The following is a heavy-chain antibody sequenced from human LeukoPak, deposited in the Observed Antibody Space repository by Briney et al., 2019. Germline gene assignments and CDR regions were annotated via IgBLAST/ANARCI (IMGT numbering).Heavy chain of an antibody. J-gene: IGHJ4*02. V-gene: IGHV1-18*01. CDR3: ARDARYYCSGGSCDDY. CDR2: ISAYNGNT. D-gene: IGHD2-15*01. CDR1: GYTFTSYG. Sequence: ASVKVSCKASGYTFTSYGISWVRQAPGQGLEWMGWISAYNGNTNYAQKLQGRVTITADKSTSTAYMELSSLRSEDTAVYYCARDARYYCSGGSCDDYWGQGTLVTVSS.